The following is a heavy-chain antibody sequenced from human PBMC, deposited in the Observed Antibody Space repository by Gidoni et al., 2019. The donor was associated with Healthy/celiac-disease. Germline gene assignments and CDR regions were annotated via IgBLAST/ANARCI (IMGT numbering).Heavy chain of an antibody. V-gene: IGHV3-33*01. CDR3: ARGDAVADWYFDL. J-gene: IGHJ2*01. Sequence: QVQLVESGGGVVQPGSSLRLSCAASGFPFSSYGMHWVRQAPGTGLEWVAVIWYDGSKKYYADSVKGRFTISRDNSKNTLYLQMNSLRAEDTAVYYCARGDAVADWYFDLWGRGTLVTVSS. CDR2: IWYDGSKK. D-gene: IGHD6-19*01. CDR1: GFPFSSYG.